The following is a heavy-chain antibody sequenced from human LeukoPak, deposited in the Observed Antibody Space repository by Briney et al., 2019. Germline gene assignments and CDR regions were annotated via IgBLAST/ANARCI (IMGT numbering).Heavy chain of an antibody. V-gene: IGHV1-8*01. CDR2: MNPNSGNT. CDR3: ARVIYDSSGYYIDY. J-gene: IGHJ4*02. Sequence: ASVKVSCKASGYTFTSYDINWVRQATGQGLEWMGWMNPNSGNTGYAQKFQGRVTMTRNTSISTAYMGLSSLRSEDTAVYYCARVIYDSSGYYIDYWGQGTLVTVSS. D-gene: IGHD3-22*01. CDR1: GYTFTSYD.